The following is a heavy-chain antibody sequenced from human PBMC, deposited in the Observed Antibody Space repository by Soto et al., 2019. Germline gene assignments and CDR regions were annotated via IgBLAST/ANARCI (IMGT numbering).Heavy chain of an antibody. CDR3: ARDRGYCSGGRCYWALYYFDY. Sequence: ASVKVSCKASGYTFTSYAMRWVRQAPGQRLEWMGWINAGNGNTKYSQKFQGRVTITRDTSASTAYMELSSLRSEDTAVYYCARDRGYCSGGRCYWALYYFDYWGQGTLVTVSS. CDR2: INAGNGNT. V-gene: IGHV1-3*01. CDR1: GYTFTSYA. D-gene: IGHD2-15*01. J-gene: IGHJ4*02.